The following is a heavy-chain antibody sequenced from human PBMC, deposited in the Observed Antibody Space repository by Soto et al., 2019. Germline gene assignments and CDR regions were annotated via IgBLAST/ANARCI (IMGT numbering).Heavy chain of an antibody. Sequence: PSETLSLTCAVYGGSFSGYYWSWIRQPPGKGLEWIGEINHSGSTNYNPSLKSRVTISVDTSKNQFSLKLSSVTAADTAVYYCARQAAGATIDEWREGTLVTVCS. J-gene: IGHJ4*02. CDR3: ARQAAGATIDE. CDR2: INHSGST. V-gene: IGHV4-34*01. CDR1: GGSFSGYY. D-gene: IGHD1-26*01.